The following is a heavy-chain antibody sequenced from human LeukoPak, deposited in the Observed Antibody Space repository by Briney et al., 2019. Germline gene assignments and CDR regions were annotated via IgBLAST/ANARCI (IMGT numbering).Heavy chain of an antibody. D-gene: IGHD5-12*01. J-gene: IGHJ4*02. CDR1: GGSSSSYY. CDR3: ARHAQSGYDSGVFDY. CDR2: IYYSGNT. V-gene: IGHV4-59*08. Sequence: SETLSFTCTVSGGSSSSYYWSWIRQPPGKGLKWIGYIYYSGNTNHNLPLKSRVTISVDTSKNQFSLKRSSVTAADTAVYYCARHAQSGYDSGVFDYWGQGTLVTVSS.